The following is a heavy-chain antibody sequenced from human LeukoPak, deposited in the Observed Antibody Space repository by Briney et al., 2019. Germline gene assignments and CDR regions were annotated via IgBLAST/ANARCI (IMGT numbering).Heavy chain of an antibody. Sequence: SETLSLTRTVSGGSISSYYWSWIRQPAGKGLEYIGRTYTTGSANYNPSLKGRVSLSLDTSKNQFSLKLSSVTAADTAVYYGARSAGSGFQLDHWGQGTLVTVSS. J-gene: IGHJ4*02. V-gene: IGHV4-4*07. CDR3: ARSAGSGFQLDH. CDR2: TYTTGSA. CDR1: GGSISSYY.